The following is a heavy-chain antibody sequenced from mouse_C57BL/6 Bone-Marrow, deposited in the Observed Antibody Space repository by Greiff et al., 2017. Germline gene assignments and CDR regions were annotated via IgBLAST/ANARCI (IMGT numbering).Heavy chain of an antibody. V-gene: IGHV5-4*01. Sequence: EVQLVESGGGLVKPGGSLKLSCAASGFTFSSYAMSWVRQTPEKRLEWVATISDGGSYTYYPDNVKGRFTISRDNAKNNLYLQMSHLKSEDTAMYYCARPYDRYFDVWGTGTTVTVSS. CDR1: GFTFSSYA. J-gene: IGHJ1*03. CDR3: ARPYDRYFDV. CDR2: ISDGGSYT. D-gene: IGHD2-12*01.